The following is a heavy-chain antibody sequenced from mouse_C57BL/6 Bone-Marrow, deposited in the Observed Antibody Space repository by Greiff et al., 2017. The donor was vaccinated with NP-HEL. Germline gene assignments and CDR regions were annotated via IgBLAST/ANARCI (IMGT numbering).Heavy chain of an antibody. Sequence: VQLHQSGPELVKPGASVKISCKASGYTFTDYYINWVKQRPGQGLEWIGWIFPGSGSTYYNEKFKGKATLTVDKSSSTAYMLLSSLTSEDSAVYFCARSDYYGSSPDYWGQGTTLTVSS. CDR3: ARSDYYGSSPDY. CDR1: GYTFTDYY. D-gene: IGHD1-1*01. J-gene: IGHJ2*01. CDR2: IFPGSGST. V-gene: IGHV1-75*01.